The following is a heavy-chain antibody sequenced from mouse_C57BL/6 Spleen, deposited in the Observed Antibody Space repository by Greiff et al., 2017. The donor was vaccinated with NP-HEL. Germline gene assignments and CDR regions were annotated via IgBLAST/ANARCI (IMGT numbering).Heavy chain of an antibody. V-gene: IGHV1-50*01. CDR3: ARGEVDDGYYFDY. CDR2: IDPSDSYT. Sequence: QVQLQQPGAELVKPGASVKLSCKASGYTFTSYWMQWVKQRPGQGLEWIGEIDPSDSYTNYNQKFKGKATLTVDTSSSTAYKQLSSLTAEDSAVYYCARGEVDDGYYFDYWGQGTTLTVSS. CDR1: GYTFTSYW. D-gene: IGHD2-3*01. J-gene: IGHJ2*01.